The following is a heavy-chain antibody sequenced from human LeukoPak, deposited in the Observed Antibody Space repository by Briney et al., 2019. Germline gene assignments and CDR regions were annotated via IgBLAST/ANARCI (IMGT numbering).Heavy chain of an antibody. V-gene: IGHV3-48*01. D-gene: IGHD1-1*01. Sequence: SGGSLRLSCTASGFPFIEYSMNWVRQVPGKGLEWIAYIGIDSGNTKYADSVRGRFTISADKTKNSLYLQMNSLRVDDTAVYYCARDHNYAVDNWGQGTLVSVAS. CDR1: GFPFIEYS. CDR3: ARDHNYAVDN. J-gene: IGHJ4*02. CDR2: IGIDSGNT.